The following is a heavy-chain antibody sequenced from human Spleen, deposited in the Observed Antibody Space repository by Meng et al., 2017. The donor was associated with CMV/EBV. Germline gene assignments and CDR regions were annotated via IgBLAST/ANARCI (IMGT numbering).Heavy chain of an antibody. CDR1: GFTFSSYS. V-gene: IGHV3-21*01. CDR2: ISSSSYI. J-gene: IGHJ6*02. D-gene: IGHD3-10*01. Sequence: GESLKISCAASGFTFSSYSMNWVRQAPGKGLEWVSSISSSSYIYYADSVKGRFTISRDNAKNSLYLQMNSLRAEDTAVYYCARDKDYYGSGRMDVWGQGTTVTVSS. CDR3: ARDKDYYGSGRMDV.